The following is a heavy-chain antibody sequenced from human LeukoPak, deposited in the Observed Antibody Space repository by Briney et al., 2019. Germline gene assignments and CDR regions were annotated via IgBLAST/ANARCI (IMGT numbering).Heavy chain of an antibody. J-gene: IGHJ4*02. CDR2: FDPEDGET. CDR3: ATMGVVVAATLDY. D-gene: IGHD2-15*01. Sequence: ASVKVSRKVSGYTLTELSMHWVRQAPGKGLKWMGGFDPEDGETIYAQKFQGRVTMTEDTSTDTAYMELSSLRSEDTAVYYCATMGVVVAATLDYWGQGTLVTVSS. CDR1: GYTLTELS. V-gene: IGHV1-24*01.